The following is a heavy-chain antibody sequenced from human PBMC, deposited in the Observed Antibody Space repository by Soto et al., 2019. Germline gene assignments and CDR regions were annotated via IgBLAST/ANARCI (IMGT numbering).Heavy chain of an antibody. CDR2: ISATGTT. D-gene: IGHD2-21*02. Sequence: PSETLSLTCIGSGDSMSSDYWSWIRQSAEKGLEWIGRISATGTTSYIPSLKSRITLSLDTSKKHFSLKLSSVTDADTAAYYCARADRTLVTSYSLDVWGQGTTVTVSS. V-gene: IGHV4-4*07. CDR3: ARADRTLVTSYSLDV. J-gene: IGHJ6*02. CDR1: GDSMSSDY.